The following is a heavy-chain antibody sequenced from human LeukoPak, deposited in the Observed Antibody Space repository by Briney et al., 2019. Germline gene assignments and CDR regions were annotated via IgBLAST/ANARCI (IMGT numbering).Heavy chain of an antibody. CDR1: GVSISSGGYY. J-gene: IGHJ4*02. CDR3: ARVVGSGWYVFDY. V-gene: IGHV4-31*03. CDR2: IYYSGST. Sequence: SETLSLTCTVSGVSISSGGYYWSWIRQHPGKGLEWIGYIYYSGSTYYDPSLKSRVTISVDTSKKQFSLKLSSVTAADTAVYYCARVVGSGWYVFDYWGQGTLVTVSS. D-gene: IGHD6-19*01.